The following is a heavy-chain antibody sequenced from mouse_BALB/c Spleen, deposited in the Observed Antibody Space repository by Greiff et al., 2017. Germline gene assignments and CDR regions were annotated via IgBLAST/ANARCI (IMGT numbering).Heavy chain of an antibody. J-gene: IGHJ4*01. V-gene: IGHV1S29*02. CDR1: GYTFTDYN. CDR2: IYPYNGGT. Sequence: VQLKQSGPELVKPGASVKISCKASGYTFTDYNMHWVKQSHGKSLEWIGYIYPYNGGTGYNQKFKSKATLTVDNSSSTAYMELRSLTSEDSAVYYCARNYGNYDAMDYWGQGTSVTVSS. CDR3: ARNYGNYDAMDY. D-gene: IGHD2-1*01.